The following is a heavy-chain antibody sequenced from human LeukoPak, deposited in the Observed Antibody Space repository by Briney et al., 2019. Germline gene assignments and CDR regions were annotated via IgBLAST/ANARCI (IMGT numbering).Heavy chain of an antibody. CDR3: ARGSSSWYYFDY. D-gene: IGHD6-13*01. J-gene: IGHJ4*02. CDR1: GVTLSSYS. Sequence: GGSLRLSCAASGVTLSSYSMNWVRQAPGKGLEWVSFISSSSSYIYYADSVKGRFTISRDNAKNSLYLQMNSLRAEDTAVYYCARGSSSWYYFDYWGQGTLVTVSS. CDR2: ISSSSSYI. V-gene: IGHV3-21*01.